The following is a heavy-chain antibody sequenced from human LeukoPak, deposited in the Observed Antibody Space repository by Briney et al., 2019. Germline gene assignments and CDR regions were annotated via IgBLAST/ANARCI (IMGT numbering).Heavy chain of an antibody. Sequence: GGSLRLSCAASGFTFSSYWMSWVRQAPGKGLEWVANIKQDGSEKYYVDSVKGRFTISRDNSKNTLYPHMNGLRVEDTAIYYCARDERWIQFNYWGQGTLVTVS. J-gene: IGHJ4*02. CDR3: ARDERWIQFNY. CDR2: IKQDGSEK. D-gene: IGHD5-18*01. V-gene: IGHV3-7*03. CDR1: GFTFSSYW.